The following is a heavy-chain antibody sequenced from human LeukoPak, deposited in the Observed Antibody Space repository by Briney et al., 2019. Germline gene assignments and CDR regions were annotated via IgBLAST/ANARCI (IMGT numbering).Heavy chain of an antibody. CDR2: INHTGST. D-gene: IGHD2-2*01. CDR3: ARGRGVVVPAATYWYFHL. J-gene: IGHJ2*01. Sequence: SETLSLTCAVYGGSFSGYYWSWIRQPPGKGLEWIGEINHTGSTNYNPSLKSRATISVDTSKNQFSLKLSSVTAADTAVYYCARGRGVVVPAATYWYFHLWGRGTLVTVSS. V-gene: IGHV4-34*01. CDR1: GGSFSGYY.